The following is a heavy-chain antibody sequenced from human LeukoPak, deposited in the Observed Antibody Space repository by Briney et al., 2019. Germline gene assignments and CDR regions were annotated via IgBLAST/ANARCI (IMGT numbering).Heavy chain of an antibody. V-gene: IGHV3-30*02. CDR1: GFTFSSYG. CDR2: IRYDGSNK. D-gene: IGHD6-13*01. CDR3: AKDRIAAAGTGD. J-gene: IGHJ4*02. Sequence: GGSLRPSCAASGFTFSSYGMHWVRQAPGKGLEWVAFIRYDGSNKYYADSVKGRYTISRDNSKNTLYLQMNSLRAEDTAVYYCAKDRIAAAGTGDWGQGTLVTVSS.